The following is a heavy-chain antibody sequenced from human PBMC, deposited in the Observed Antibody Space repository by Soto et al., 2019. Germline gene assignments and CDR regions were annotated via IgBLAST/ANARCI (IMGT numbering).Heavy chain of an antibody. V-gene: IGHV1-69*06. CDR2: LIPLFGTT. CDR1: GGTFSGHA. CDR3: ARGPNWGYRFDS. Sequence: QVQLVQSGAEVKKPGSSVKVSCEASGGTFSGHAISWERQAPGQGPEWMGGLIPLFGTTQHAQNFQDRLTITADKSTSTAYMELTILRFEDTAIYYCARGPNWGYRFDSWGQGTLVTVSS. J-gene: IGHJ4*02. D-gene: IGHD7-27*01.